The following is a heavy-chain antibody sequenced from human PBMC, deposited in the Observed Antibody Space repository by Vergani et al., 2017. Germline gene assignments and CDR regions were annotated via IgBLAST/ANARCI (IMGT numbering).Heavy chain of an antibody. Sequence: EVQLLESGGGLVQPGGSLRLSCAASGFTFSSYSMNWVRQAPGKGLEWVSSISSSSSYIYYADSVKGRFTISRDNAKNSLYLQMNSLRAEDTAVYYCARGSGYCGGDSYSYYYSGMDVWGQGTTVTVSS. J-gene: IGHJ6*02. V-gene: IGHV3-21*02. D-gene: IGHD2-21*02. CDR2: ISSSSSYI. CDR1: GFTFSSYS. CDR3: ARGSGYCGGDSYSYYYSGMDV.